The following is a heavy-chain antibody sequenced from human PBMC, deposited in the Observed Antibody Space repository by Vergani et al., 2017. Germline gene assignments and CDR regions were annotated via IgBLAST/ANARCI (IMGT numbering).Heavy chain of an antibody. V-gene: IGHV1-8*02. CDR2: MNPNSGNT. Sequence: QVQLVESGGGVVQPGRSLRLSCAASGFTFSSYGMHWVRQATGQGLEWMGWMNPNSGNTGYAQKFQGRVTMTRNTSISTAYMELSSLRSEDTAVYYCARGGLRFLEWFHYYGMDVWGQGTTVTVSS. J-gene: IGHJ6*02. D-gene: IGHD3-3*01. CDR1: GFTFSSYG. CDR3: ARGGLRFLEWFHYYGMDV.